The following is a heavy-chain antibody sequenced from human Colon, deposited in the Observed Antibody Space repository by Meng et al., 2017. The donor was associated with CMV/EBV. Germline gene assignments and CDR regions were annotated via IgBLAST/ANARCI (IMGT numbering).Heavy chain of an antibody. Sequence: GGFLRLSCAASGFTFSSYSLNWVRLAPGKGLEWVASISHTSDTYYADSLKGRFTLSRDNAQNSVYLQMNSLTAEDTAVYYCARGWPPDFWGQGTLVTVSS. CDR1: GFTFSSYS. D-gene: IGHD6-13*01. CDR3: ARGWPPDF. V-gene: IGHV3-21*06. CDR2: ISHTSDT. J-gene: IGHJ1*01.